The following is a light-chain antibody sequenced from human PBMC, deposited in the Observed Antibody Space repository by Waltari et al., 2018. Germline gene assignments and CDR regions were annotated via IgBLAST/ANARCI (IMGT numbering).Light chain of an antibody. Sequence: VLTQSPATLSLSPGDRAALSCRASQSIVDAIAWYQQRPGQTPRLLIYDASNVSPGIPARLSGSGSGTDFTLTISSLEPEDFAVYYCQQRRNWPLSFGQGTRLEIK. CDR3: QQRRNWPLS. CDR2: DAS. V-gene: IGKV3-11*01. CDR1: QSIVDA. J-gene: IGKJ5*01.